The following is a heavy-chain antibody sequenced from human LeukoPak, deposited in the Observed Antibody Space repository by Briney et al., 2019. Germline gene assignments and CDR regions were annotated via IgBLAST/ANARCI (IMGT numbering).Heavy chain of an antibody. CDR3: AKGLTARPVGYYYGLDV. J-gene: IGHJ6*02. Sequence: GLSLRLSWAASGFTFNSYAISLVRQASGKGIDLVSVISGSGGDTYHADSVKGRFTISRDISKNTLYLQMNSLRAEDTAVYYCAKGLTARPVGYYYGLDVWGQGTTVTVSS. D-gene: IGHD6-6*01. CDR1: GFTFNSYA. CDR2: ISGSGGDT. V-gene: IGHV3-23*01.